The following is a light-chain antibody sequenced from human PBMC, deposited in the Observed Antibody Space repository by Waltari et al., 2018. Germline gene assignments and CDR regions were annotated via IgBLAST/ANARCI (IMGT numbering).Light chain of an antibody. Sequence: DIQLTQSPSFLSASVGDRVTIPCRASQGLTSYFAWYQQKPGNAPKLLIYVASTLQSGVPPRFSGSGSGTEVILTISSLQPEDSATYYCHQLNSYRITFGQGTRVESK. CDR3: HQLNSYRIT. CDR2: VAS. V-gene: IGKV1-9*01. J-gene: IGKJ5*01. CDR1: QGLTSY.